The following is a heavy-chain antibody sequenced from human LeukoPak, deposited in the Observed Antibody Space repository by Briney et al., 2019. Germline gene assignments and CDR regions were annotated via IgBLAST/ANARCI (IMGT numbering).Heavy chain of an antibody. J-gene: IGHJ3*01. CDR2: ISAYKGNT. V-gene: IGHV1-18*01. CDR3: ARDLYYYGSGSYYDVFDV. D-gene: IGHD3-10*01. CDR1: GYTFSAYG. Sequence: ASVKVSCKASGYTFSAYGISWVRQAPGQGLEWMGWISAYKGNTYYAQKLQGRVTMTTDTSTSTAYMELRSLRSDDTAIYYCARDLYYYGSGSYYDVFDVWGQGTMVTVSS.